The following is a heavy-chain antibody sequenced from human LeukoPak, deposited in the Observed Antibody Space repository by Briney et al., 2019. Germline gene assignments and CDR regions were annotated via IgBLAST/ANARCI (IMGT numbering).Heavy chain of an antibody. CDR3: TKSPGSWKFDG. V-gene: IGHV3-30*02. Sequence: GASLRLSCVASGFDFSNCGMHWVRQAPGKGLEWVAFIRYHGSDKYCADSVRGRFTISRDNSENMLYLQMSSLRVEDTAVYYCTKSPGSWKFDGWGQGTLVTVSS. CDR1: GFDFSNCG. CDR2: IRYHGSDK. J-gene: IGHJ4*02. D-gene: IGHD6-13*01.